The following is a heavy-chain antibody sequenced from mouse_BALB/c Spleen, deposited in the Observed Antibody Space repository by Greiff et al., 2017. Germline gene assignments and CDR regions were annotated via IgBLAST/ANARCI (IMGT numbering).Heavy chain of an antibody. Sequence: QVQLQQSGAELVKPGASVKLSCKATGYTFSSYWIEWVKQRPGHGLEWIGEILPGSGSTNYNEKFKGKATFTADTSSNTAYMQLSSLTSEDSAVYYCARGMVTRWFAYWGQGTPVTVSA. V-gene: IGHV1-9*01. CDR2: ILPGSGST. J-gene: IGHJ3*01. CDR1: GYTFSSYW. CDR3: ARGMVTRWFAY. D-gene: IGHD2-1*01.